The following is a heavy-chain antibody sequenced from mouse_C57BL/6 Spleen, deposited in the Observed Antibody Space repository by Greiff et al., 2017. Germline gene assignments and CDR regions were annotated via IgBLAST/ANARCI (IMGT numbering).Heavy chain of an antibody. CDR2: IYPSDSET. Sequence: QVQLQQPGAELVRPGSSVKLSCKASGYTFTSYWLDWVKQRPGQGLEWIGNIYPSDSETHYNQKFKDKATLTVDKSSSTAYVQLSSLTSEDSAVYYCARGGLRSWFACWGQGTLVTVSA. V-gene: IGHV1-61*01. CDR1: GYTFTSYW. D-gene: IGHD2-4*01. CDR3: ARGGLRSWFAC. J-gene: IGHJ3*01.